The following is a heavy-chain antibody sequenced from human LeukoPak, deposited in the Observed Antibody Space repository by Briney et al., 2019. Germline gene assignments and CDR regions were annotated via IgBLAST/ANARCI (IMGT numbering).Heavy chain of an antibody. CDR2: IIPIFGTA. CDR3: ALQTTYYYDSSGYREPRPADY. V-gene: IGHV1-69*01. CDR1: GGTFSSYA. J-gene: IGHJ4*02. D-gene: IGHD3-22*01. Sequence: SVKVSCKASGGTFSSYAISWVRQAPGQGLEWMGGIIPIFGTANYAQKFQGRVTITADESTSTAYMELSSLRSEDTAVYYCALQTTYYYDSSGYREPRPADYWGQGTLVTVSS.